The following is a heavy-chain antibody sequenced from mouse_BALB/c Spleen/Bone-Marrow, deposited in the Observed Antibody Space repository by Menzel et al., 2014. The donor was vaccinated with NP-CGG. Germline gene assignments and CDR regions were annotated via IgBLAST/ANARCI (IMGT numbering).Heavy chain of an antibody. CDR3: ARYGNYCYAMDY. D-gene: IGHD2-1*01. J-gene: IGHJ4*01. CDR2: IDPANGNT. V-gene: IGHV14-3*02. CDR1: GFNIKDTY. Sequence: EVQLQQSGAELVKPGASVKLSCTASGFNIKDTYMHWVKQRPEQGLEWTGRIDPANGNTKYDPKFQGKATITADTSSNTAYLQLSSLTSEYTAVYYCARYGNYCYAMDYWGQGTSVTVSS.